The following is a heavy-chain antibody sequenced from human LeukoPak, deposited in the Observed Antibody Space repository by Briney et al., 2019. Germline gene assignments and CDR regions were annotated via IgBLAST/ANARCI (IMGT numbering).Heavy chain of an antibody. J-gene: IGHJ6*03. CDR3: ARAVRLQQPKGNYYYMDV. Sequence: SGPALVKPTETLTLTCTFSGFSLTTSGMCVTWIRQSPGKALEWLARVDWDEDKFYSTSLKTRLTIFKDTSTNQVVLSMTYMDPVDTATYYCARAVRLQQPKGNYYYMDVWGKGTTATVSS. CDR1: GFSLTTSGMC. V-gene: IGHV2-70*17. CDR2: VDWDEDK. D-gene: IGHD6-13*01.